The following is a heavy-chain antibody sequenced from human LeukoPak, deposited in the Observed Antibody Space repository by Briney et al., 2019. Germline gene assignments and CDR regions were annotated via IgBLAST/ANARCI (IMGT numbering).Heavy chain of an antibody. Sequence: SETLSLTCTVSGVSIFSYYWNWIRQPPGHGLEWIGYTHYSGTTKYNPALESRVTISVDTSKSQFSLKLSSPTAADTAVYYCATGRSIRYFDYWGQGTLLSVS. CDR2: THYSGTT. V-gene: IGHV4-59*08. CDR3: ATGRSIRYFDY. J-gene: IGHJ4*02. CDR1: GVSIFSYY. D-gene: IGHD3-9*01.